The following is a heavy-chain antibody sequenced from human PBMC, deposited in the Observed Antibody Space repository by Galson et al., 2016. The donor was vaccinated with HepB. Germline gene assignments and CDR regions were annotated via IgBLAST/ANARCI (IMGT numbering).Heavy chain of an antibody. D-gene: IGHD2-2*01. Sequence: SLRLSCAASGFTFSSYAMSWVRQAPGKGLEWVSAITGSGDTSYYADSVKGRFTISRDNSKNTLHLQMNGLRVEDTALYFCAGDCSRTSCYRGFDPWGQGTLVTVS. V-gene: IGHV3-23*01. CDR1: GFTFSSYA. J-gene: IGHJ5*02. CDR3: AGDCSRTSCYRGFDP. CDR2: ITGSGDTS.